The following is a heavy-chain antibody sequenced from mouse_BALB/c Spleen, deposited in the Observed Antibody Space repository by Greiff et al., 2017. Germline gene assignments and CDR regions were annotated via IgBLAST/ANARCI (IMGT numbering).Heavy chain of an antibody. J-gene: IGHJ2*01. D-gene: IGHD2-12*01. CDR1: GFTFSSYA. CDR2: ISSGGST. Sequence: EVQRVESGGGLVKPGGSLKLSCAASGFTFSSYAMSWVRQTPEKRLEWVASISSGGSTYYPDSVKGRFTISRDNARNILYLQMSSLRSEDTAMYCCSRGQELQQVFDYWGQGTTLTVSS. V-gene: IGHV5-6-5*01. CDR3: SRGQELQQVFDY.